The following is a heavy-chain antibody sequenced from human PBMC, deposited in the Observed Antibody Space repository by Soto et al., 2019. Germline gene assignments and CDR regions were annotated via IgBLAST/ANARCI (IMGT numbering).Heavy chain of an antibody. Sequence: LKISCKGSGYSFSSYWISWVRQMPGKGLEWMGRIDPSDSYTNYSPSFQGHVTISADKSISTAYLQWSSLKASDTAMYYCARHSTGDYYYGMDVWGQGTTVTVSS. J-gene: IGHJ6*02. V-gene: IGHV5-10-1*01. CDR3: ARHSTGDYYYGMDV. D-gene: IGHD1-26*01. CDR1: GYSFSSYW. CDR2: IDPSDSYT.